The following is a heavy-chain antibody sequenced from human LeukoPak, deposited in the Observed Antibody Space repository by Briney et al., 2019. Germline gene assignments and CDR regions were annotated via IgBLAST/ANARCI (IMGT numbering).Heavy chain of an antibody. CDR2: ISNGGST. D-gene: IGHD3-22*01. CDR3: AREEIVDXYFDY. Sequence: PSETLSLTCTVSGGSISSGGYYWSWIRQHPGKGLEWIGYISNGGSTYDNPSLKSRVTISVDTSKNQFSLKLSSVTAADTAVYYCAREEIVDXYFDYWGQGXXVXVSS. V-gene: IGHV4-31*03. J-gene: IGHJ4*02. CDR1: GGSISSGGYY.